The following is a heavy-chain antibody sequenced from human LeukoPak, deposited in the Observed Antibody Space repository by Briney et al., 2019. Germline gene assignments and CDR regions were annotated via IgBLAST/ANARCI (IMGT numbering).Heavy chain of an antibody. V-gene: IGHV4-59*01. J-gene: IGHJ6*03. D-gene: IGHD2-2*02. Sequence: SETLSLTCTVSGGSISSYYWSWIRQSPGKGLEWIGYIDYRGNTNYNPSLKSRLSISVDTSKNQFSLKLSSVTAADTAVYYCAGAYTYYDYYYMDVWGKGATVTISS. CDR1: GGSISSYY. CDR3: AGAYTYYDYYYMDV. CDR2: IDYRGNT.